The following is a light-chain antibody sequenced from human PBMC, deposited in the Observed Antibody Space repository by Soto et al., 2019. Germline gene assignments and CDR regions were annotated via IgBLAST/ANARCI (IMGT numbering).Light chain of an antibody. CDR2: KAS. CDR1: QSISSW. CDR3: EQYSSYPLT. V-gene: IGKV1-5*03. Sequence: DIQMTQSPSTLSASVGDRVTITCRASQSISSWLAWYQQKPGKAPNLLIYKASSLESGVPSRFSGSGSGQEFTVTISSLQADDFSTYYCEQYSSYPLTFGGGTKGEIK. J-gene: IGKJ4*01.